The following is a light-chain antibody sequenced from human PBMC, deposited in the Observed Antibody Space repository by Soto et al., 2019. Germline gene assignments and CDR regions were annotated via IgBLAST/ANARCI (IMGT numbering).Light chain of an antibody. CDR1: SSDVGGYNY. J-gene: IGLJ3*02. Sequence: QPALTQPASVSGSPGQSITISCTGTSSDVGGYNYVSWYQQHPGKAPKLLIYDVSNRPSVVSNRFSGSKSGNTASLTISGLQAEDEADYYCNSYTSSSNLVFGGGTKLTVL. CDR2: DVS. CDR3: NSYTSSSNLV. V-gene: IGLV2-14*01.